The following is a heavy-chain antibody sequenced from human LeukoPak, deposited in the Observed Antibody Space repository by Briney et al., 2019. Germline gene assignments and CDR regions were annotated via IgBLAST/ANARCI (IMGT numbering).Heavy chain of an antibody. D-gene: IGHD5-18*01. Sequence: GASVKVSCKASGYTFTSYYMHWVRQAPGQGLEWMGIINPSGGSTSYAQKLQGRVTMTTDTSTSTAYMELRSLRSDDTAVYYCARRHLGYSYGYYFDYWGQGTLVTVSS. CDR3: ARRHLGYSYGYYFDY. J-gene: IGHJ4*02. CDR2: INPSGGST. CDR1: GYTFTSYY. V-gene: IGHV1-46*01.